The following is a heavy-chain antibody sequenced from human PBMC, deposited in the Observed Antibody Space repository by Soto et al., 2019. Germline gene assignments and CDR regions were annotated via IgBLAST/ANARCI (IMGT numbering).Heavy chain of an antibody. CDR2: ISTYNGNT. V-gene: IGHV1-18*01. D-gene: IGHD2-2*01. CDR3: GRDLYQSVFYYGMDV. J-gene: IGHJ6*02. CDR1: GYTFTSYG. Sequence: QVQVMQSGAEVKKPGASVKVSCKASGYTFTSYGISWVRQAPGQGLEWMGRISTYNGNTNYAQKLQGRVTMTTDTSXXTAYMELRSLRSDDTAVYYCGRDLYQSVFYYGMDVWGQGTTVTVSS.